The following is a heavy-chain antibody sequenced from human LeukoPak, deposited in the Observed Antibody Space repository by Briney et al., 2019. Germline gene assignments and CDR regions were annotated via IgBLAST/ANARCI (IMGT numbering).Heavy chain of an antibody. V-gene: IGHV3-7*03. CDR1: GFTFSNYW. J-gene: IGHJ4*02. Sequence: GGSLRLSCIASGFTFSNYWMSWVRQAPGKGLEWVANIKQDGSEKYYMDSVKGRFSISRDNAKNSLNLQMNNLRAEDTAVYRATTQTFDYWGQGTLVTVSS. CDR2: IKQDGSEK. D-gene: IGHD2-15*01. CDR3: TTQTFDY.